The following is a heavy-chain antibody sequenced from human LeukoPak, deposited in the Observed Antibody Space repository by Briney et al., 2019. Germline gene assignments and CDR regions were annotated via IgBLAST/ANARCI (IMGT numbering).Heavy chain of an antibody. CDR1: GFTFSGSD. V-gene: IGHV3-73*01. CDR2: ITTKASNYAT. J-gene: IGHJ4*02. D-gene: IGHD6-19*01. CDR3: TTYRSGHY. Sequence: GGSLRLSCEASGFTFSGSDIHWVRQASGKGLEWVGRITTKASNYATAYGASVKGRFTISRDDSENTAYLQMNSLKTEDTAVYYCTTYRSGHYWGQGTLVTVSS.